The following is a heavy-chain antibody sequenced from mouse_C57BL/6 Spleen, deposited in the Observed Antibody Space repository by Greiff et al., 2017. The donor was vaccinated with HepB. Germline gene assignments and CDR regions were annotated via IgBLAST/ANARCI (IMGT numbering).Heavy chain of an antibody. V-gene: IGHV1-80*01. Sequence: QVQLKQSGAELVKPGASVKISCKASGYAFSSYWMNWVKQRPGKGLEWIGQIYPGDGDTNYNGKFKGKATLTADKSSSTAYMQLSSLTSEDSAVYFCARDDYDGRFAYWGQGTLVTVSA. D-gene: IGHD2-4*01. CDR3: ARDDYDGRFAY. J-gene: IGHJ3*01. CDR2: IYPGDGDT. CDR1: GYAFSSYW.